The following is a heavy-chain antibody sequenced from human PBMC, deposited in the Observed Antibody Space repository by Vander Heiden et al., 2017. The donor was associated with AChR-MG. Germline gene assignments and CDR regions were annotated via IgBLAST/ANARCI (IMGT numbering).Heavy chain of an antibody. CDR3: ARGSHYDFWSGYQPSYYGMDV. CDR2: IIPIFGTA. D-gene: IGHD3-3*01. J-gene: IGHJ6*02. V-gene: IGHV1-69*06. CDR1: GGTFSSYA. Sequence: QVQLVQSGAEVKKPGSSVQVSCKASGGTFSSYAISWVRQAPGQGLEWMGGIIPIFGTANYAQKFQGRVTITADKSTSTAYMELSSLRSEDTAVYYCARGSHYDFWSGYQPSYYGMDVWGQGTTVTVSS.